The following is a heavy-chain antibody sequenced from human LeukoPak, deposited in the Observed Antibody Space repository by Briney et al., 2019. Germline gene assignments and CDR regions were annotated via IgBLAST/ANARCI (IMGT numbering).Heavy chain of an antibody. J-gene: IGHJ4*02. CDR3: TTYRYSYGSTGYSYFDY. D-gene: IGHD3-22*01. CDR2: ITSETSGEAT. Sequence: PGGSRRLSCAASGLTFGNAWLSWVRQAPGKGPEWVARITSETSGEATDYAAPVRGRFTISRDDSKATLYLQMDSLETEDTAIYYCTTYRYSYGSTGYSYFDYWGQGILVTVSS. CDR1: GLTFGNAW. V-gene: IGHV3-15*01.